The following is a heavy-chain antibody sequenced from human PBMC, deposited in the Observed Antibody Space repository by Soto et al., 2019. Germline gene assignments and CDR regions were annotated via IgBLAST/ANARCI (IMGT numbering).Heavy chain of an antibody. D-gene: IGHD5-12*01. Sequence: SDTLSLTCTVSGGSISRSDFYWVWIRQPPGKGLEWIGSINYRGSTYYNPSLQSRITISVDTSKNQFSLILSSATAADSAVYYCARYLVGTISRYCFAYWGQGTLVTVSS. CDR3: ARYLVGTISRYCFAY. V-gene: IGHV4-39*01. CDR1: GGSISRSDFY. J-gene: IGHJ4*02. CDR2: INYRGST.